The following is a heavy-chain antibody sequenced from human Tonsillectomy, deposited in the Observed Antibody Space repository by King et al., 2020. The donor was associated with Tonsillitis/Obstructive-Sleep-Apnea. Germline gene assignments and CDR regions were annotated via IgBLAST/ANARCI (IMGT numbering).Heavy chain of an antibody. CDR1: GFTFGDYA. Sequence: VQLVESGGGLIKPGRSLRLSCTASGFTFGDYAMSWFRQAPGKGLEWVGYIRGKEYGGATELAASVKGRFTISRDDSNSIAYLQMNSLKTEDTAVYYCSRDRSGFYFDYWGQGTLVTVSS. CDR2: IRGKEYGGAT. CDR3: SRDRSGFYFDY. V-gene: IGHV3-49*05. J-gene: IGHJ4*02.